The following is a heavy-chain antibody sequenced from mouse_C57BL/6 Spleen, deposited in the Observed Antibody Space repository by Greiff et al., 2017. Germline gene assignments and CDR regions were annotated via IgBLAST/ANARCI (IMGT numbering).Heavy chain of an antibody. J-gene: IGHJ1*03. CDR2: IYPGSGST. CDR3: AREDYYGSSYDWYVDV. CDR1: GYTFTSYW. D-gene: IGHD1-1*01. V-gene: IGHV1-55*01. Sequence: QVQLQQPGAELVKPGASVKMSCKASGYTFTSYWITWVKQRPGQGLEWIGDIYPGSGSTNYNEKFKSKATLTVDTSSSTAYMQLSSLTSEDSAVYYCAREDYYGSSYDWYVDVWGTGTTVTVSS.